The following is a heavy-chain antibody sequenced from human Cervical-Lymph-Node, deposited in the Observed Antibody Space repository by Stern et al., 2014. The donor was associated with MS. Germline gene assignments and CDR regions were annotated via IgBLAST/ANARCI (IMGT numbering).Heavy chain of an antibody. Sequence: MQLVESGSVAKKPGSSVKVSCKVSGGTFSTERISWVRQAPGQGLEGMGSISPIFGPADFARQFQDRVTIIADESTSEVHMELSSLRSEDTGVYYCARLGSGYDSSYLDFWGQGSLVTVSS. CDR1: GGTFSTER. CDR2: ISPIFGPA. J-gene: IGHJ4*02. D-gene: IGHD5-12*01. V-gene: IGHV1-69*01. CDR3: ARLGSGYDSSYLDF.